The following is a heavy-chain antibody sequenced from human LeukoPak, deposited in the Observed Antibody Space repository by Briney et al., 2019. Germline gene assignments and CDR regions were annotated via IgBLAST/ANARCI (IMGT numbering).Heavy chain of an antibody. CDR2: IYYTGST. V-gene: IGHV4-59*01. CDR1: GGSISSYY. Sequence: SETLSLTCTVSGGSISSYYWSWIRQPPGKGLEWIGYIYYTGSTNYNPSLKSRVTISVDTSKNQFSLKMSSVTAADTAVYYCARDRVGATPGYYYYGMDVWGQGTTVTVSS. D-gene: IGHD1-26*01. J-gene: IGHJ6*02. CDR3: ARDRVGATPGYYYYGMDV.